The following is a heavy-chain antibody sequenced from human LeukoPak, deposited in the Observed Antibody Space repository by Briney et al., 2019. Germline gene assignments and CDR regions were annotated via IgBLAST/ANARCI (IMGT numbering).Heavy chain of an antibody. CDR3: ARILLRNKNWFDP. Sequence: KTSETLSLTCAVSGYSISSGYYWGWIRPPPGKGLEWIGSIYHSGSTYYNPSLKSRVTISVDTSKNQFSLKLSSVTAADTAVYYCARILLRNKNWFDPWGQGTLVTVSS. CDR2: IYHSGST. D-gene: IGHD1/OR15-1a*01. J-gene: IGHJ5*02. V-gene: IGHV4-38-2*01. CDR1: GYSISSGYY.